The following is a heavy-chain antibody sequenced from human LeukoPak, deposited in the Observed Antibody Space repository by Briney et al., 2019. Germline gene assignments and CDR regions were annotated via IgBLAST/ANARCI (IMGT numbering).Heavy chain of an antibody. Sequence: ASVKVSCKASGYTFTGYYMHWVRQAPGQGLEWMGWINPNSGGTNYAQKFQGRVTMTRDTSISTAYMELSRLRSDDTAVYYCARDPTGYRSGWPDYWGQGTLVTVSS. CDR1: GYTFTGYY. CDR3: ARDPTGYRSGWPDY. V-gene: IGHV1-2*02. D-gene: IGHD6-19*01. J-gene: IGHJ4*02. CDR2: INPNSGGT.